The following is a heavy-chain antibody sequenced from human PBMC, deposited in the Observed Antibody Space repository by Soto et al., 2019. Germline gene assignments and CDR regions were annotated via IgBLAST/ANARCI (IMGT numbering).Heavy chain of an antibody. Sequence: WGSLRLSCAASGFTVSSNYMSWVRQAPGKGLEWVSVIYSGGSTYYADSVKGRFTISRDNSKNTLYLQMNSLRAEDTAVYYCARGPATNTRGYYYYYYMDVWGKGTTVTVSS. CDR2: IYSGGST. CDR1: GFTVSSNY. V-gene: IGHV3-66*01. J-gene: IGHJ6*03. CDR3: ARGPATNTRGYYYYYYMDV. D-gene: IGHD2-2*01.